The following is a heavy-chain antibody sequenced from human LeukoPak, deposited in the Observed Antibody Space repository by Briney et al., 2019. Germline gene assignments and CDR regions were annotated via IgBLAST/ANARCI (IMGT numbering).Heavy chain of an antibody. D-gene: IGHD3-3*01. CDR3: AKAREYDFWSGYYTDFDY. CDR2: IWYDGSNK. Sequence: GGSLRLSCAASGFTFSSYGMHWVRQAPGKGLEWVAVIWYDGSNKYYADSVKGRFTISRDNSKNTLYQQMNSLRAEDTAVYYCAKAREYDFWSGYYTDFDYWGQGTLVTVSS. CDR1: GFTFSSYG. V-gene: IGHV3-33*06. J-gene: IGHJ4*02.